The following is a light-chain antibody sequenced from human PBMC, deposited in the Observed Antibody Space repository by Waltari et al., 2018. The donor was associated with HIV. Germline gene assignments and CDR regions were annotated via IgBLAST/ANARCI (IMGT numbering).Light chain of an antibody. CDR1: DIGSRH. J-gene: IGLJ1*01. CDR2: RDT. V-gene: IGLV3-9*01. CDR3: QVWVNFVYV. Sequence: SYDLTQPRSVSVALGQTARVTCGGNDIGSRHVHWYQHKPGQATVLVIFRDTHRASEIPARFSGSNSGNTATLTITGAQAGDEADYYCQVWVNFVYVFGPGTEVTVL.